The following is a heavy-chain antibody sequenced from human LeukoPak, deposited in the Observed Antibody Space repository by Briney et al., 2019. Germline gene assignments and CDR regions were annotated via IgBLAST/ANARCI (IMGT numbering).Heavy chain of an antibody. CDR3: AKGLVPAAGKHYYYGMDV. CDR2: ISGSGGST. J-gene: IGHJ6*02. CDR1: GFTFSSYA. V-gene: IGHV3-23*01. D-gene: IGHD2-2*01. Sequence: PGGSLRLSCAASGFTFSSYAMSWVRQAPGKGLEWVSAISGSGGSTYYADSVKGRFTISRDNSKNTLHLQMNSLRAEDTAVYYCAKGLVPAAGKHYYYGMDVWGQGTTVTVSS.